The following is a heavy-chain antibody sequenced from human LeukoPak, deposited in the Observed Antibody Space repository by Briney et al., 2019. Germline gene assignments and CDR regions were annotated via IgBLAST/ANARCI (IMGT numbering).Heavy chain of an antibody. D-gene: IGHD3-22*01. J-gene: IGHJ3*02. CDR3: ARSLYYYDSSGYYHSWASDI. V-gene: IGHV4-34*01. Sequence: SETLSLTCAVYGGSFSGYYWSWIRQPPGKGLEWIGEINHSGSTNYNPSLKSRVTISVDTSKNQFSLKLSSVTAADTAVYYCARSLYYYDSSGYYHSWASDIWGQGTMVTVSS. CDR2: INHSGST. CDR1: GGSFSGYY.